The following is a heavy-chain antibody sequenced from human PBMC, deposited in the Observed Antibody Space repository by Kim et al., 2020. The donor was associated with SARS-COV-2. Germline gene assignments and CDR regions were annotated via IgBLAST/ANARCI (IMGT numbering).Heavy chain of an antibody. Sequence: GGSLRLSCAASGFTFSSYAMSWVRQAPGKGLEWVSAISGSGGSTYYADSVKGRFTISRDNSKNTLYLQMNSLRAEDTAVYYCAKVPRRGDIVVVVAATKEDSWGQGTLVTVSS. CDR2: ISGSGGST. D-gene: IGHD2-15*01. V-gene: IGHV3-23*01. J-gene: IGHJ4*02. CDR1: GFTFSSYA. CDR3: AKVPRRGDIVVVVAATKEDS.